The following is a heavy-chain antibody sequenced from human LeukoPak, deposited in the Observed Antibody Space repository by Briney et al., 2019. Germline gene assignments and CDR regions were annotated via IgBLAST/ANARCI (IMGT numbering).Heavy chain of an antibody. D-gene: IGHD3-3*01. CDR2: IYYSGST. J-gene: IGHJ4*02. Sequence: PSETLSLTCTVSGGSISSYYWSWIRQPPGKGLEWIGYIYYSGSTNYNPSLKSRVTISVDTSKNQFSLKLSSVTAADTAVYYCARVDFWSGYHTDYWGQGTLVTVSS. V-gene: IGHV4-59*01. CDR3: ARVDFWSGYHTDY. CDR1: GGSISSYY.